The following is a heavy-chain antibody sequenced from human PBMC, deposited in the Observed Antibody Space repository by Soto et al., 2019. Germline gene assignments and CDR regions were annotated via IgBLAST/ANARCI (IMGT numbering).Heavy chain of an antibody. D-gene: IGHD3-10*01. CDR2: ISGSGGST. J-gene: IGHJ4*02. CDR3: AKDGGSHYYGSGSYYKVPPDY. CDR1: GFTFSSYA. V-gene: IGHV3-23*01. Sequence: GGSLRLSCAASGFTFSSYAMSWVRQAPGKGLEWVSAISGSGGSTYYADFVKGRFTISRDNSKNTLYLQMNSLRAEDTAVYYCAKDGGSHYYGSGSYYKVPPDYWGQGTLVTVSS.